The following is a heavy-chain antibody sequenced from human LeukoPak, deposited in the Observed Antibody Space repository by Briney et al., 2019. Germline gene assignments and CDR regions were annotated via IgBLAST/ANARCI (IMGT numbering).Heavy chain of an antibody. Sequence: ASVKVSCKASGYTFTNYYIHWVRQAPGQGLEWMGIINHSIGTTSYAQKFQGRITMTRDTSTRTVYMELSSLRSEDTAVYYCAKIVGATNGYFDYWGQGTLVTVSS. D-gene: IGHD1-26*01. CDR2: INHSIGTT. CDR1: GYTFTNYY. CDR3: AKIVGATNGYFDY. V-gene: IGHV1-46*01. J-gene: IGHJ4*02.